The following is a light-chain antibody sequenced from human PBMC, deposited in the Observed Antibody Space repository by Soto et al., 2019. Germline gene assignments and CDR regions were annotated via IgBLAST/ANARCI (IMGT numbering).Light chain of an antibody. J-gene: IGKJ2*01. CDR1: QSVSSTY. V-gene: IGKV3-20*01. CDR2: GAS. Sequence: EIVLTQSPGTLSLSPGERDTLSCRASQSVSSTYIAWYQQNPGQAPRLLIYGASSRATGIPDRFSGSGSGTDFTLTISRLEPEVFAVYCCQQNGWSPPFTFGQGTKVDIK. CDR3: QQNGWSPPFT.